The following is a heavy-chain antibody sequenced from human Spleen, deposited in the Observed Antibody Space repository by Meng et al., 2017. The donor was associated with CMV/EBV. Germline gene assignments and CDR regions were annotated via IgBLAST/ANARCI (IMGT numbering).Heavy chain of an antibody. D-gene: IGHD3-3*01. V-gene: IGHV4-34*01. CDR1: GGSFSAYY. CDR3: ARGRGTIFKKGGVDV. J-gene: IGHJ6*02. CDR2: INHSGST. Sequence: SETLSLTCAVYGGSFSAYYWSGIRQPPGKGLEWIGEINHSGSTSYNPSLQSRVTISVDTSKNQFSLNLSSVTAADTAVYYCARGRGTIFKKGGVDVWGQGTTVTVSS.